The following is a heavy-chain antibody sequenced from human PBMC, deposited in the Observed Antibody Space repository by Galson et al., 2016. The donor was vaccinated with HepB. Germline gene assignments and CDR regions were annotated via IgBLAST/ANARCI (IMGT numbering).Heavy chain of an antibody. J-gene: IGHJ4*02. V-gene: IGHV6-1*01. CDR2: TYYRSKWYN. Sequence: CAISGDSVSSNIAAWNWIRQSPSRGLEWLGRTYYRSKWYNDYVPSEKSRITISPDTSKNQFSLQLKSVTPEDTAVYYCTRVSFLGRGLTNWGQGILVTVSS. D-gene: IGHD3/OR15-3a*01. CDR1: GDSVSSNIAA. CDR3: TRVSFLGRGLTN.